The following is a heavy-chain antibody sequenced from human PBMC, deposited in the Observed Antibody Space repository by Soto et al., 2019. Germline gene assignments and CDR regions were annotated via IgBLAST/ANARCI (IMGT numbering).Heavy chain of an antibody. V-gene: IGHV3-30-3*01. J-gene: IGHJ4*02. CDR3: ARGRITFGGVIGHFDY. CDR2: ISYDGSTV. Sequence: GGSLRLPCAASGFTFSTYAMDGVRQGPGPGLEWVAVISYDGSTVSYADSVQRRFTISRDNSKNTLFLQLNSLRPEDTLVYFCARGRITFGGVIGHFDYWGQGTLVTVSS. CDR1: GFTFSTYA. D-gene: IGHD3-16*02.